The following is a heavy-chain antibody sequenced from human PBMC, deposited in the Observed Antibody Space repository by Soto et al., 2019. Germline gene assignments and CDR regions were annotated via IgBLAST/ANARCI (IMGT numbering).Heavy chain of an antibody. CDR2: IWYDGSNK. V-gene: IGHV3-33*01. CDR3: ARDYYDSSGYYYDY. D-gene: IGHD3-22*01. CDR1: GFTFSSYG. Sequence: GGSLRLSCAASGFTFSSYGMHWVRQAPGKGLEWVAVIWYDGSNKYYADSVKGRFTISRDNSKNTLYLQMNSLRAEDTAVYYCARDYYDSSGYYYDYWGQGTLVTVSS. J-gene: IGHJ4*02.